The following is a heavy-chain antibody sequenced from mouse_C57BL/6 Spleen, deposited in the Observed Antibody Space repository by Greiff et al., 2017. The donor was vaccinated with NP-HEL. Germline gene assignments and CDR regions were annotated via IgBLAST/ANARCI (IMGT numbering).Heavy chain of an antibody. D-gene: IGHD1-1*01. V-gene: IGHV3-6*01. CDR3: AREGTYGSSYEAY. CDR2: ISYDGSN. J-gene: IGHJ3*01. Sequence: EVQLMESGPGLVQPSQSLSLTCSVTGYSITSGYYWNWIRQFPGNKLEWMGYISYDGSNNYNPSLKNRISITRDTSKNQFFLKLNSVTTEDTATYYWAREGTYGSSYEAYWGQGTLVTVSA. CDR1: GYSITSGYY.